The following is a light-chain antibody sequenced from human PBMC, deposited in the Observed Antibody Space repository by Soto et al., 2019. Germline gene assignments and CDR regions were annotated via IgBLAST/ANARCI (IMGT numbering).Light chain of an antibody. J-gene: IGKJ1*01. CDR1: QSISTY. CDR2: AAS. V-gene: IGKV1-39*01. CDR3: QQSFIAPWT. Sequence: DIQMTQSPSSLSASVGDRGTITCRASQSISTYLNCYQQRPGNVPNLLIFAASILLSGVASRFSGSGSGTDLTLTINSLQAEDSATYYCQQSFIAPWTFGQGTKVDI.